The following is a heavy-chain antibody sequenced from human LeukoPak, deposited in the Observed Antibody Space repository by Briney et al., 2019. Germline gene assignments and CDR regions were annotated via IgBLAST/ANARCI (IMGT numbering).Heavy chain of an antibody. J-gene: IGHJ4*02. CDR1: GGSISSGGYS. CDR3: VGVSSRGELTETFDY. Sequence: SETLSLTCAGSGGSISSGGYSGSWIRQPPGEGLAWIGYIYHSGSTYYNPSLKSRVTISVDRSKNQFSLKLSSVTAADTAVYYCVGVSSRGELTETFDYWGQGTLVTVSS. CDR2: IYHSGST. V-gene: IGHV4-30-2*01. D-gene: IGHD3-10*01.